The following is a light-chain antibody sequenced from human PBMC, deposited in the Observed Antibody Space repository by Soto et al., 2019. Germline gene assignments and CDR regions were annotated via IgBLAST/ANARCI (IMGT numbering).Light chain of an antibody. V-gene: IGLV2-14*03. CDR3: SSYTSSSPLV. J-gene: IGLJ3*02. CDR2: DVS. Sequence: QSVLTQPASVSGSPGQSITISCTGTSSDVGRYNYVSWYQQHPGKAPKLMIYDVSIRPSGVSDRFSGSKSGNTASLTISGLQAGDGADYYCSSYTSSSPLVFGGGTKLPVL. CDR1: SSDVGRYNY.